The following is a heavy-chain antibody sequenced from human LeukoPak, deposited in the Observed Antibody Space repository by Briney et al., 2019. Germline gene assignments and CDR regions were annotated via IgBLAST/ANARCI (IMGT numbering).Heavy chain of an antibody. Sequence: GESLRISFQGSGYPFTSYWIGWVRQMPGKGLEWMGIIYPAYLDARYSPSFQGHVTFSVDKSNSTAFLQWSSLKASDSAMYYCARRIGHSYFDLWGRGTLVTVSS. V-gene: IGHV5-51*01. CDR2: IYPAYLDA. J-gene: IGHJ2*01. CDR1: GYPFTSYW. CDR3: ARRIGHSYFDL.